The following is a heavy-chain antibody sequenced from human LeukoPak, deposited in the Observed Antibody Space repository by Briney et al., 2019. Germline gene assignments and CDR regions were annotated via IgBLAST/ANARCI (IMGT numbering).Heavy chain of an antibody. V-gene: IGHV4-34*01. CDR2: INHMEST. CDR1: GGSFSGYY. CDR3: ARGRDYDILTGYLYYYYGMDV. J-gene: IGHJ6*02. Sequence: SETLSLTCAVYGGSFSGYYWSWIRQPPGKGLEWIGEINHMESTNYNPSLKSRVTISVDTSKNQFSLKLSSVTAADTAVYYCARGRDYDILTGYLYYYYGMDVWGQGTTVTVSS. D-gene: IGHD3-9*01.